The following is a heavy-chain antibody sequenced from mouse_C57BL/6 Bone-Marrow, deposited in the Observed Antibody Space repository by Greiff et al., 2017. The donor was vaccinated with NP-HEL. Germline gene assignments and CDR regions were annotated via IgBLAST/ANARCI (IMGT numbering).Heavy chain of an antibody. CDR1: GFNITDYY. V-gene: IGHV14-4*01. CDR3: TVTTVAP. J-gene: IGHJ3*01. CDR2: IDPENGDT. Sequence: EVQLQQSGAELVRPGASVKLSCTASGFNITDYYMHWVKQRPEQGLEWIGWIDPENGDTEYASKFQGKATITADTSSNTAYLQLSSLTSEDTAVYYCTVTTVAPRGQGTLVTVSA. D-gene: IGHD1-1*01.